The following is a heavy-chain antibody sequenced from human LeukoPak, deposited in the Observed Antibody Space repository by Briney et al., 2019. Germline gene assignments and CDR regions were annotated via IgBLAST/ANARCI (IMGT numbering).Heavy chain of an antibody. CDR3: ARVLSWQRLVGAFDY. Sequence: GGSLRLSCAASGFTFSSYAMSWVRQAPGKGLEWVSAISGSGGSTYYADSVKGRFTISRDNSKNTLYLQMNSLRAEDTAVYYCARVLSWQRLVGAFDYWGQGTLVTVSS. CDR2: ISGSGGST. J-gene: IGHJ4*02. V-gene: IGHV3-23*01. CDR1: GFTFSSYA. D-gene: IGHD6-13*01.